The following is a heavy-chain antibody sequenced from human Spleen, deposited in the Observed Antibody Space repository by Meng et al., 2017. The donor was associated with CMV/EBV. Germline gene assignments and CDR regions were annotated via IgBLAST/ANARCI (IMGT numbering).Heavy chain of an antibody. J-gene: IGHJ1*01. V-gene: IGHV4-34*01. CDR1: GDSISGYY. Sequence: SETLSLTCTVPGDSISGYYWSWIRQPPGKGLEWIGEINHSGSTNYNPSLKSRVTISVDTSKNQFSLKLSSVTAADTAVYYCARRLGYCSSTSCYRGYFQHWGQGTLVTVSS. CDR3: ARRLGYCSSTSCYRGYFQH. D-gene: IGHD2-2*01. CDR2: INHSGST.